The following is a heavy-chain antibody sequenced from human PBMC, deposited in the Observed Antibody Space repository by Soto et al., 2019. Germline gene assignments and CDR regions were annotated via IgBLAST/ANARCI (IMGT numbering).Heavy chain of an antibody. V-gene: IGHV1-69*13. CDR2: IIPIFGTA. J-gene: IGHJ4*02. CDR3: ARAGAYYYDSSGYYPPFNY. Sequence: SVKVSCKASGGTFSSYAISWVRQAPGQGLEWMGGIIPIFGTANYAQKFQGRVTITADESTSTAYMELSSLRSEDTAVYYCARAGAYYYDSSGYYPPFNYWGQGTLVTVSS. CDR1: GGTFSSYA. D-gene: IGHD3-22*01.